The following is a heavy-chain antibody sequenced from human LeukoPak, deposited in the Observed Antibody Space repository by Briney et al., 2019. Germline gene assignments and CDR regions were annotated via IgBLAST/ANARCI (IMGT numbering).Heavy chain of an antibody. D-gene: IGHD5-12*01. Sequence: GGSLRLSCAASGFTFSDYYMSWIRQAPGKGLKWVSYISSSGSTIYYADSVKGRFTISRDNAKNSLYLQMNSLRAEDTAVYYCARVATTEYFQHWGQGTLVTVSS. J-gene: IGHJ1*01. CDR2: ISSSGSTI. CDR1: GFTFSDYY. CDR3: ARVATTEYFQH. V-gene: IGHV3-11*01.